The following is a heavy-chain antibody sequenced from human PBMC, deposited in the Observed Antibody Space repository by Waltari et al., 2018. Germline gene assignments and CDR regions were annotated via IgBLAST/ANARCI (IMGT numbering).Heavy chain of an antibody. CDR2: INPNSGDT. V-gene: IGHV1-2*06. CDR1: GYTFTDFF. Sequence: QVQLVKSGAEVKKSGASVKVSCKDSGYTFTDFFIHWVRQAPGQGLEWMGRINPNSGDTSYAQRFQGRVTMTGDTSITTAYMELTGLRSDDTAIYYCARSGGGTTTFGVAEWGQGSLVTVSS. CDR3: ARSGGGTTTFGVAE. J-gene: IGHJ4*02. D-gene: IGHD3-3*01.